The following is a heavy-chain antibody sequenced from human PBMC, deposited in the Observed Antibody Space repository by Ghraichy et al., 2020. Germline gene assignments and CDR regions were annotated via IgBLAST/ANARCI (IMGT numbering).Heavy chain of an antibody. Sequence: GGSLRLSCAASGFTFSSYGMHWVRQAPGKGLEWLAVIWYDGSNKYYANSVKGRFSISRDNSKNTLYLQMNSLRAEDTAVYYCARQVLAYCGGDCSTDYWGQGTLVTVSS. CDR2: IWYDGSNK. CDR1: GFTFSSYG. CDR3: ARQVLAYCGGDCSTDY. J-gene: IGHJ4*02. D-gene: IGHD2-21*02. V-gene: IGHV3-33*01.